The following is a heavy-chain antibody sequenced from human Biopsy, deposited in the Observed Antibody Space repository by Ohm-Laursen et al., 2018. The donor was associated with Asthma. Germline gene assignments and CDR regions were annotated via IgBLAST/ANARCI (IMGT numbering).Heavy chain of an antibody. V-gene: IGHV3-23*01. CDR1: GFTFSNFA. CDR2: ITGSGGGT. J-gene: IGHJ4*02. D-gene: IGHD1-26*01. CDR3: ARDAWELQKPYAYYFDY. Sequence: SLRLSCSASGFTFSNFAMTWVRQAPGKGLEWVSSITGSGGGTYYADSVKGRFTVSRDNSKNTLYLQMNSLRAEDTAVYYCARDAWELQKPYAYYFDYWGQGTLVTVSS.